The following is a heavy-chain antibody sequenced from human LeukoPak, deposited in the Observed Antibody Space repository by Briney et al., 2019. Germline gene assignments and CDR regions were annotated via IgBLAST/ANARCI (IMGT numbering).Heavy chain of an antibody. CDR2: VNTGNSKT. Sequence: GASVKVSCKASGYTFTSYSIHWVRQAPGQRLEWMGRVNTGNSKTRYSQKFQGRLNITRDTSARTVYMELSSLRSEDTAVYFCARVPDYDIMTGCFDVWGQGSMVTVSS. CDR3: ARVPDYDIMTGCFDV. D-gene: IGHD3-9*01. J-gene: IGHJ3*01. V-gene: IGHV1-3*04. CDR1: GYTFTSYS.